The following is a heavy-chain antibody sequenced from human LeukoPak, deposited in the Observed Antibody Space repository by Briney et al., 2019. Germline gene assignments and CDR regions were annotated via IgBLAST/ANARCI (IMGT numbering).Heavy chain of an antibody. CDR3: AGGLRFLEWLRSVGMDV. CDR1: GYTFTSYG. V-gene: IGHV1-18*01. J-gene: IGHJ6*02. Sequence: ASVKVSCKASGYTFTSYGISWVRQAPGQGLEWMGWISAYNGNTNYAQKLQGRVTMTTDTSTSTAYMELRSLRSDDTAVYYCAGGLRFLEWLRSVGMDVWGQGTTVTVSS. CDR2: ISAYNGNT. D-gene: IGHD3-3*01.